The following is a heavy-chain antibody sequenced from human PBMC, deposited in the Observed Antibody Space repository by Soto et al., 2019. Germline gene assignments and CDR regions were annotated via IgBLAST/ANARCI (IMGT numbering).Heavy chain of an antibody. J-gene: IGHJ4*02. V-gene: IGHV3-23*01. Sequence: PGGSLRLSCAASGFSFRTYTMSWVRQAPGKGLEWLSVISGSGGSPSYAGSVQGRFVISRDNARNTLYLHMDSLRAEDTAMYYCAKARCTTTDCYVPDYWGRGTLVTVSS. CDR2: ISGSGGSP. CDR3: AKARCTTTDCYVPDY. CDR1: GFSFRTYT. D-gene: IGHD1-26*01.